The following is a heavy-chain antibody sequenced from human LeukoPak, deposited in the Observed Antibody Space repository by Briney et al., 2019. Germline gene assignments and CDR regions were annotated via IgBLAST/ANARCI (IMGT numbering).Heavy chain of an antibody. J-gene: IGHJ3*02. CDR3: AKGHVVGATTSGAFDI. Sequence: GGSLRLSCAASGFTFDDYAMHWVRQAPGKGLERVSGISWNSGSIGYADSVKGRFTISRDNAKNSLYLQMNSLRAEDTALYYCAKGHVVGATTSGAFDIWGQGTMVTVSS. CDR1: GFTFDDYA. D-gene: IGHD1-26*01. V-gene: IGHV3-9*01. CDR2: ISWNSGSI.